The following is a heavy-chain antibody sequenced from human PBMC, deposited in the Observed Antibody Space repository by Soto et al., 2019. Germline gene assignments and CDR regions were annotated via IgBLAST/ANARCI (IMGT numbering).Heavy chain of an antibody. Sequence: GASVKVSCKASRGTFSSYAIRWVRQAPGQGLEWMGGIIPIFGTANYAQKFRGRVTITADESTSTAYMELSSLRSEDTAVYYCARRTATVTTRGDWFDPWGQGTLVTVSS. CDR3: ARRTATVTTRGDWFDP. D-gene: IGHD4-17*01. J-gene: IGHJ5*02. CDR1: RGTFSSYA. CDR2: IIPIFGTA. V-gene: IGHV1-69*13.